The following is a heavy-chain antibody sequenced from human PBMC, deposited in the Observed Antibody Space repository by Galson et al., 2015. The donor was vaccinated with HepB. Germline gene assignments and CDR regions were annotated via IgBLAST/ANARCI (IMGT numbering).Heavy chain of an antibody. CDR1: GFTLSNAC. V-gene: IGHV3-15*01. Sequence: SLRLSCAASGFTLSNACMSWVRQAPGKGLEWVGRIKSETAGASTDYAAPVKGRFTISGDDSKNTLHLQMNSLKTEETAVYYCTTDPGGIAAADYYYGMDVWGQGTTVTVSS. CDR3: TTDPGGIAAADYYYGMDV. J-gene: IGHJ6*02. D-gene: IGHD6-13*01. CDR2: IKSETAGAST.